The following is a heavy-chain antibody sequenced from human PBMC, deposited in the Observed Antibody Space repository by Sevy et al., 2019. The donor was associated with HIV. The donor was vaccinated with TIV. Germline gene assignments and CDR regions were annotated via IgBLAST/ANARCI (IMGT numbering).Heavy chain of an antibody. V-gene: IGHV4-39*01. CDR3: SQIRLYYDYSNYDWFDP. CDR1: GGSISSSSYY. Sequence: SETLSLTCTVSGGSISSSSYYWGWIRQPPGKGLEWIGSIYYSGSTYYNPSLKCRVTISVDTSKNQFSLKLSSVTAADTAVYYCSQIRLYYDYSNYDWFDPWGQGTLVTVSS. J-gene: IGHJ5*02. CDR2: IYYSGST. D-gene: IGHD4-4*01.